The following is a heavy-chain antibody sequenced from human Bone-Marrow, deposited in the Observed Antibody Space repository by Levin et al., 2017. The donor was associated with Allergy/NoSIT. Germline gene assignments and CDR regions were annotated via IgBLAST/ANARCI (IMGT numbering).Heavy chain of an antibody. CDR3: AGGAYPRYAMGV. Sequence: ASVKVSCKASGYSFSSYGITWVRQAPGQGFEWMGWISVYTGDTKYAQKVQDRVTMTTDTSTSTAYMELRSLRSDDPAMYYCAGGAYPRYAMGVWGQGTTVTVAS. D-gene: IGHD2-8*01. J-gene: IGHJ6*02. CDR1: GYSFSSYG. CDR2: ISVYTGDT. V-gene: IGHV1-18*01.